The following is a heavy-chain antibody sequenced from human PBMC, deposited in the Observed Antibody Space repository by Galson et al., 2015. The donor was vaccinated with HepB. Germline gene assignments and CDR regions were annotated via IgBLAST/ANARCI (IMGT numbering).Heavy chain of an antibody. D-gene: IGHD1-26*01. CDR3: ARDYRNRVGALVYFDY. J-gene: IGHJ4*02. Sequence: SLRLSCAASGFTFSDYYMSWIRQAPGKGLEWVSYISSSSSYTNYADSVKGRFTISRDNAKNSLYLQMNSLRAEDTAVYYCARDYRNRVGALVYFDYWGQGTLVTVSS. CDR2: ISSSSSYT. CDR1: GFTFSDYY. V-gene: IGHV3-11*06.